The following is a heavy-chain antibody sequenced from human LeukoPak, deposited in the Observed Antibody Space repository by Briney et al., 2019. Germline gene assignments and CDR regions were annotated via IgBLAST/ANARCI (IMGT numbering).Heavy chain of an antibody. V-gene: IGHV3-74*01. J-gene: IGHJ4*02. CDR3: ATDGAYGLTH. Sequence: PGGSLRLSCAASGVSFSTTWMHWVRQAPGKGLMWVSHVSSDGSRTYADSVKGRFTASRDNNKDMVYLQMSSLRAEDTAVYYCATDGAYGLTHWGQGTLVTVSS. CDR2: VSSDGSR. D-gene: IGHD3-16*01. CDR1: GVSFSTTW.